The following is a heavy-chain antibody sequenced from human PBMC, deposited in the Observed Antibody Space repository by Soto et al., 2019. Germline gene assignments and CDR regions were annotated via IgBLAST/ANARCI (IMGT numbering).Heavy chain of an antibody. Sequence: SETLSLTCSVSGGSISSDSYYWGWIRQPPGKGLEWIGSIYYSGSTYYNPSLKSRVTISVDTSKNQFSLKLSSVTAADTAVYYCATHYRSVYVDQGGWFDPWGQGTLVTVSS. D-gene: IGHD4-4*01. CDR1: GGSISSDSYY. CDR3: ATHYRSVYVDQGGWFDP. CDR2: IYYSGST. V-gene: IGHV4-39*01. J-gene: IGHJ5*02.